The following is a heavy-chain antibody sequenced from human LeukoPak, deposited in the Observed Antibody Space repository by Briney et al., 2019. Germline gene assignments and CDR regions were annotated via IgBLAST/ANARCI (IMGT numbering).Heavy chain of an antibody. Sequence: GGSLRLSCAASGFTFSSYSMNWVRQAPGKGLEWVSYISSSGSPIYYADSVKGRFAISRDNAQNSLYLQMNSLRADDTAVYYCARSFDIWGQGTMVTVSS. CDR3: ARSFDI. CDR2: ISSSGSPI. V-gene: IGHV3-48*04. J-gene: IGHJ3*02. CDR1: GFTFSSYS.